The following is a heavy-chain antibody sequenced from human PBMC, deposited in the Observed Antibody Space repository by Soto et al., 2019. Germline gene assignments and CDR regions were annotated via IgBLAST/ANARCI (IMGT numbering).Heavy chain of an antibody. J-gene: IGHJ6*02. Sequence: GESLKISCKGSGYSFTSYWIGWVRQMPGKGLEWMGIIYPGDSDTRYSPSFQGQVTISADKSISTAYLQWSSLKASDTAMYYCARHFHIAVAGTWYYHYYGMDVWGQGTTVTVSS. CDR1: GYSFTSYW. CDR3: ARHFHIAVAGTWYYHYYGMDV. D-gene: IGHD6-19*01. V-gene: IGHV5-51*01. CDR2: IYPGDSDT.